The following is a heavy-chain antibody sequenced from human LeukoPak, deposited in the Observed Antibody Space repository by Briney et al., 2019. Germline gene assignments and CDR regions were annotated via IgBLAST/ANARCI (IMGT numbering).Heavy chain of an antibody. CDR1: GFTFSSYW. D-gene: IGHD2-15*01. CDR2: INSGGSTT. V-gene: IGHV3-74*01. Sequence: RPGGSLRLSCASSGFTFSSYWMHWVRQAPGKGLVWVSCINSGGSTTNYADSVKGRFTISRDNAKNTLYLQMDSLRAEDTAVYYCARGRYCSGGSCYVYWGQGTLVTVSS. J-gene: IGHJ4*02. CDR3: ARGRYCSGGSCYVY.